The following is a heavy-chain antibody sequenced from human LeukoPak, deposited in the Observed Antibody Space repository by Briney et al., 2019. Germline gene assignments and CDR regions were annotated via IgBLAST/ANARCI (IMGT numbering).Heavy chain of an antibody. V-gene: IGHV1-2*02. CDR3: ARTSYGSSVSDAFDI. CDR2: INPNSGGT. D-gene: IGHD6-13*01. CDR1: GYTFTGYY. J-gene: IGHJ3*02. Sequence: GASVKVSCKASGYTFTGYYMHWVRQAPGQGLEWMGRINPNSGGTNYAQKFQGRVTMTRDTSISTAYMELSRLRSDDTAVYYCARTSYGSSVSDAFDIWGRGTMVTVSS.